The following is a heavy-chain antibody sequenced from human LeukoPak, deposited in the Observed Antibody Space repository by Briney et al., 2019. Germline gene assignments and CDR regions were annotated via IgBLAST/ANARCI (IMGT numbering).Heavy chain of an antibody. CDR2: IRYDGSNK. J-gene: IGHJ4*02. D-gene: IGHD6-13*01. Sequence: GGSLRLSCAASGFAFSSYGMHWVRQAPGKGLEWVAFIRYDGSNKYYADSVKGRFTISRDNSKNTLNLQMNSLRAEDTAVYYCARDQGYSSRWYGYYFDYWGQGTLVTVSS. CDR1: GFAFSSYG. V-gene: IGHV3-30*02. CDR3: ARDQGYSSRWYGYYFDY.